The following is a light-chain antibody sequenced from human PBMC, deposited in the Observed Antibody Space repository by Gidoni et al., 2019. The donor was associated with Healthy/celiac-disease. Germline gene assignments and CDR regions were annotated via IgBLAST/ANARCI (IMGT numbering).Light chain of an antibody. J-gene: IGKJ2*01. CDR2: DAS. Sequence: EIVLTQSQATLSLSPGERATLSCRASQSVSSYLAWYQQKPGQAPRLLIYDASNRATGIPARFSGSGSGTDFTLTISSREPEDFAVYYCRGEYTFGQGTKLEIK. CDR1: QSVSSY. V-gene: IGKV3-11*01. CDR3: RGEYT.